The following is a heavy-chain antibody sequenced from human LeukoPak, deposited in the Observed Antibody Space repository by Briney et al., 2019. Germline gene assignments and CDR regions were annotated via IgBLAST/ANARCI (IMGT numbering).Heavy chain of an antibody. CDR1: GFTFSSYG. V-gene: IGHV3-23*01. CDR3: TRYCSGGSCYYYYYMDV. CDR2: ISGSGGST. J-gene: IGHJ6*03. D-gene: IGHD2-15*01. Sequence: GGTLRLSCAASGFTFSSYGMSWVRQAPGKGLEWVSAISGSGGSTYYADSVKGRFTISRDNSKNTLYLQMNSLRAEDTAVYYCTRYCSGGSCYYYYYMDVWGKGTTVTVSS.